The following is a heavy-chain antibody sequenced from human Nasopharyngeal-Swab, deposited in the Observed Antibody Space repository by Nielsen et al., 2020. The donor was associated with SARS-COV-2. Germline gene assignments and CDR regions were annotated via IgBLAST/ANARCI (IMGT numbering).Heavy chain of an antibody. CDR2: INNSGDIT. J-gene: IGHJ4*02. V-gene: IGHV3-23*01. Sequence: VRQAPGKGLAWVSSINNSGDITYYADSVKGRFTASRDNSKNTLYLQMHSLRAEDTAIYYCARFMTTVTTETFDYWGQGTLVTVSS. D-gene: IGHD4-17*01. CDR3: ARFMTTVTTETFDY.